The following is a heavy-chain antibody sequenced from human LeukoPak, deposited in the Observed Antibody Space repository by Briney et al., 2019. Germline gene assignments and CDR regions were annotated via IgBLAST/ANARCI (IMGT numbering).Heavy chain of an antibody. CDR3: AKDPVWDY. Sequence: GRSLRLSCAASGFTFSSYGMHWVRQAPGKGLEWVAVISYDGSNKYYADSVKGRFTISRDNSKNTLYLQMNSLRAEDTAVYYCAKDPVWDYWGQGTLVTVSS. V-gene: IGHV3-30*18. D-gene: IGHD1-14*01. CDR2: ISYDGSNK. CDR1: GFTFSSYG. J-gene: IGHJ4*02.